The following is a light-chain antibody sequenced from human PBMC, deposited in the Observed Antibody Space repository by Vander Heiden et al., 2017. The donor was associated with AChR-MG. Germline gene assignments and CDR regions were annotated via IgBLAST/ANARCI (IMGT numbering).Light chain of an antibody. CDR1: QSVSPS. V-gene: IGKV3-11*01. CDR2: DAS. CDR3: QQRGNWPPT. Sequence: EIVLPQSPGTLPLSPGERATLSCKASQSVSPSLAWYHQKPSRAPRLLMYDASNRAIGTPARVSGSGSGTDVTLTISSIEPEDVSVDYCQQRGNWPPTFGQGTKVEIK. J-gene: IGKJ1*01.